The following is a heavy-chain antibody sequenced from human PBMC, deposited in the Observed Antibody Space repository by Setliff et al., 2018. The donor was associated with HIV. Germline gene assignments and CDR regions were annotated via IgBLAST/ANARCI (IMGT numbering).Heavy chain of an antibody. Sequence: GASVKVSCKASGYTFTDYYMHWVRQAPGQGLEWMGRISPNSGGTNYAQNFQGRVTMTRDTSISTAYMELSRLRSDDTAVYYCARGLYDYGDFHDAFDIWGQGTMVSFSS. D-gene: IGHD4-17*01. CDR2: ISPNSGGT. V-gene: IGHV1-2*06. CDR3: ARGLYDYGDFHDAFDI. CDR1: GYTFTDYY. J-gene: IGHJ3*02.